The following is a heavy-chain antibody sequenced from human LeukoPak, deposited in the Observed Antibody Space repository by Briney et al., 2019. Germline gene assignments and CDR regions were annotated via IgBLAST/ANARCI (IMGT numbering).Heavy chain of an antibody. CDR2: INHSGST. D-gene: IGHD7-27*01. J-gene: IGHJ6*03. V-gene: IGHV4-34*01. Sequence: KPSETLSLTCAVYGGSFSGYYWSWIRQPPGKGLEWIGEINHSGSTNYNPSPKSRVTISVDTSKNQFSLKLSSVTAADTAVYYCARGLGYYYYMDVWGKGTTVTVSS. CDR1: GGSFSGYY. CDR3: ARGLGYYYYMDV.